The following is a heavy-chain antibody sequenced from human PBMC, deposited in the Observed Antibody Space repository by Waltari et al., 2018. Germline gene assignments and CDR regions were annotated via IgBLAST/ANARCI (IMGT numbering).Heavy chain of an antibody. CDR1: GGSISSSSYY. D-gene: IGHD6-6*01. CDR2: IYYSGST. J-gene: IGHJ6*02. Sequence: QVQLQESGPGLVKPSETLSLTCTVSGGSISSSSYYWGWIRQPPGKGLEWIGSIYYSGSTYYNPSLKSRVTISVDTSKNQFSLKLSSVTAADTAVYYCARDTYSSSPYYYYGMDVWGQGTTVTVSS. V-gene: IGHV4-39*07. CDR3: ARDTYSSSPYYYYGMDV.